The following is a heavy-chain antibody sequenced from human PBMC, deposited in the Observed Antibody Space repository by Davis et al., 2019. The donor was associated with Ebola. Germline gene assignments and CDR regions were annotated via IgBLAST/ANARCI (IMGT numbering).Heavy chain of an antibody. J-gene: IGHJ4*02. D-gene: IGHD2-8*01. CDR2: ISSKANSYAT. CDR3: TRHARTSAQGEDY. CDR1: GFTFSGSA. V-gene: IGHV3-73*01. Sequence: GESLKISCAASGFTFSGSAMHWVRPASGKGLEWVGRISSKANSYATAYAASVKGRFTISRDDSKNTAYLQMNSLKTEETAVYYCTRHARTSAQGEDYWGQGTLVTVSS.